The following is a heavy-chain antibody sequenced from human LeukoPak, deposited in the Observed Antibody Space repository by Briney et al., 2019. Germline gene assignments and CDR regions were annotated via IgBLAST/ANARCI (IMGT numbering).Heavy chain of an antibody. CDR3: ATGSGSYYVDAFDI. V-gene: IGHV1-24*01. J-gene: IGHJ3*02. CDR1: GYXLTELS. CDR2: FDPEDGET. Sequence: ASVKVSCKVFGYXLTELSMHWVRQAPGKGLEWMGCFDPEDGETIYAQNFQGRVTMTEDTSTHTAYMELSSLRSEDTAVYYCATGSGSYYVDAFDIWGQGTMVTVSS. D-gene: IGHD1-26*01.